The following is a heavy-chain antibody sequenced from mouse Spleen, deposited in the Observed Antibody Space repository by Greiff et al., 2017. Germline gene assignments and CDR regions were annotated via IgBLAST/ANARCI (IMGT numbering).Heavy chain of an antibody. J-gene: IGHJ3*01. CDR1: GFNIKDTY. D-gene: IGHD1-1*01. CDR3: ASGLLLLEFAY. CDR2: IDPANGNT. Sequence: EVQGVESGAELVKPGASVKLSCTASGFNIKDTYMHWVKQRPEQGLEWIGRIDPANGNTKYDPKFQGKATITADTSSNTAYLQLSSLTSEDTAVYYCASGLLLLEFAYWGQGTLVTVSA. V-gene: IGHV14-3*02.